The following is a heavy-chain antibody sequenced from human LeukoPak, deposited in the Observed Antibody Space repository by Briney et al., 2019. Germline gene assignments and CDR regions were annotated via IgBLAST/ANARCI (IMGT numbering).Heavy chain of an antibody. J-gene: IGHJ4*02. CDR3: ARARPRGRYFDY. V-gene: IGHV3-21*01. D-gene: IGHD1-14*01. CDR2: ISSSSSYI. Sequence: GGSLRLSCAASGFTFSSYSMNWVRQAPGKGLEWVSSISSSSSYIYYADSVKGRFTISRDNAKNSLYLQMNSLRAEDTAVYYCARARPRGRYFDYWGQGTLVTVSS. CDR1: GFTFSSYS.